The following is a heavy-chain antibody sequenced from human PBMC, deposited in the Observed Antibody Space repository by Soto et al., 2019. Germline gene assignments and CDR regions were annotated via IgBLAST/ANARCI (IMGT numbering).Heavy chain of an antibody. CDR3: ARTAPAGTFGMDV. Sequence: QVQLQESGPGLVKPSETLSLTCTVSSGSISSYYWSWIRQPPGKGLEWIGYMYYSGSTNYNPSLQSRVTISVDTSKNQLSLKVCSVTAADTAVYYCARTAPAGTFGMDVWGQGTTVIVSS. CDR2: MYYSGST. J-gene: IGHJ6*02. D-gene: IGHD6-13*01. CDR1: SGSISSYY. V-gene: IGHV4-59*01.